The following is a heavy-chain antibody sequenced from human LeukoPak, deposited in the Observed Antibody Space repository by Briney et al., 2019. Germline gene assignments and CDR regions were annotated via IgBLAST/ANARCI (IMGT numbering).Heavy chain of an antibody. CDR1: GFTSSSYA. CDR3: VKGATVTTGY. CDR2: ISSSGDTT. D-gene: IGHD4-17*01. Sequence: PGGSLRLSCSPSGFTSSSYAMRWGRHAPGKGLEYVSGISSSGDTTYYADSVKGRFTISRDNSKNSLYLQMSSLRAEDTAVYYCVKGATVTTGYWGQGTLVTVSS. J-gene: IGHJ4*02. V-gene: IGHV3-64D*09.